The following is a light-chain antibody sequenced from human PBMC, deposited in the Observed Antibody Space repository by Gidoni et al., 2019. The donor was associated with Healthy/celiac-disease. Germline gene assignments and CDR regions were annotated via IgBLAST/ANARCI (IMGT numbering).Light chain of an antibody. CDR2: AAS. V-gene: IGKV1-39*01. CDR3: QQSYSTPHT. J-gene: IGKJ4*01. Sequence: LQINQSPSSLSASVGDRVTITCRASQSISSYLNWYQQKPGKAPKLLIYAASSLQSGVPSRFSGSGSGTDFTLTISSLQPEDFATYYCQQSYSTPHTFGGGTKLEIK. CDR1: QSISSY.